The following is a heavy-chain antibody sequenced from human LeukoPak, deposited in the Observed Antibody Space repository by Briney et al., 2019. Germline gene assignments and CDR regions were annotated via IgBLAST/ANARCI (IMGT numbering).Heavy chain of an antibody. D-gene: IGHD3-10*01. J-gene: IGHJ5*02. CDR2: INHSGST. CDR3: ASPAHGPGSYYNNWFDP. V-gene: IGHV4-34*01. CDR1: GGSFSGYY. Sequence: SETLSLTCAVYGGSFSGYYWSWIRQPPGKGLEWIGEINHSGSTNYNPSLKSRVTISVDTSKNQFSLKLSSVTAADTAVYYCASPAHGPGSYYNNWFDPWGQGTLVTVSS.